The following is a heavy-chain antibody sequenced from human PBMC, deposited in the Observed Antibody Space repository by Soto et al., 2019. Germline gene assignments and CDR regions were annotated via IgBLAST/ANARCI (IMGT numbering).Heavy chain of an antibody. CDR1: GFTFSSYG. Sequence: GGSLRLSCAASGFTFSSYGMHWVRQAPGKGLEWVAVISYDGSNKYYADSVKGRFTISRDNSKNTLYLQMNSLRAEDTAVYYCAKEHPLGSGNDYWGQGTLVTVSS. J-gene: IGHJ4*02. V-gene: IGHV3-30*18. CDR2: ISYDGSNK. D-gene: IGHD3-10*01. CDR3: AKEHPLGSGNDY.